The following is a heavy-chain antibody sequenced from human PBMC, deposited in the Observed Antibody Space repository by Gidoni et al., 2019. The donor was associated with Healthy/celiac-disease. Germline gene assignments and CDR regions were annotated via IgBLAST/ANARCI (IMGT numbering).Heavy chain of an antibody. CDR2: ISYDGSNK. V-gene: IGHV3-30*03. J-gene: IGHJ6*02. CDR1: GFPFSRYG. D-gene: IGHD1-7*01. CDR3: AIGNSAGGYYYGMDV. Sequence: QVQLVESGGGVVQPGRSLRLSCAASGFPFSRYGMHWVRQAPGKGLEWVAVISYDGSNKYYADSVKGRFTISRDNSKNTLYLQMNSLRAEDTAVYYCAIGNSAGGYYYGMDVWGQGTTVTVSS.